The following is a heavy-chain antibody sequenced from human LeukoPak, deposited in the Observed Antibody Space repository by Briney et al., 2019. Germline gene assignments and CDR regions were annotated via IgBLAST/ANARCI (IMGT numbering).Heavy chain of an antibody. J-gene: IGHJ6*02. CDR2: IKQDGSEK. CDR1: EFTFSSYW. Sequence: GGSLRLSCTASEFTFSSYWMSWVRQAPGKGLEWVANIKQDGSEKDYVDSAKGRFTISRDNAKNSLYLQMNNLRAEDTAVCYCARYCGGDCYGMDVWGQGTTVTVSS. V-gene: IGHV3-7*01. D-gene: IGHD2-21*01. CDR3: ARYCGGDCYGMDV.